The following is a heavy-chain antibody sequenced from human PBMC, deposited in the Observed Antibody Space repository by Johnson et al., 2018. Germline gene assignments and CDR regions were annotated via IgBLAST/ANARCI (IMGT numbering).Heavy chain of an antibody. CDR2: MNPNSGNT. CDR1: GYTFTSYD. V-gene: IGHV1-8*01. D-gene: IGHD6-19*01. CDR3: ARMTGGYGSDWYGNYYDYMDV. Sequence: QVQLVQSGAEVKKPGASVKVSCKASGYTFTSYDINWVRQATGQGLEWMGWMNPNSGNTGYAQKFQGRVTMTRNTSISTAYMELGSLRSGDTAVYYCARMTGGYGSDWYGNYYDYMDVWGKGTTVTVSS. J-gene: IGHJ6*03.